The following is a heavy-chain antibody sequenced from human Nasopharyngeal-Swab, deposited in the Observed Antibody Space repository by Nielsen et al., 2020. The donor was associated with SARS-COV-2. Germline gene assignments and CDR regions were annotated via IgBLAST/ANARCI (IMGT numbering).Heavy chain of an antibody. CDR3: ARARPVWGAVVVPAAISAH. D-gene: IGHD2-2*01. V-gene: IGHV3-30-3*01. Sequence: VRQAPGKGLEWVAVISYDGSNKYHADSVKGRFTISRDNSKNTLYLQMNSPRAEDTAVYYCARARPVWGAVVVPAAISAHWGQGTLVTVSS. J-gene: IGHJ4*02. CDR2: ISYDGSNK.